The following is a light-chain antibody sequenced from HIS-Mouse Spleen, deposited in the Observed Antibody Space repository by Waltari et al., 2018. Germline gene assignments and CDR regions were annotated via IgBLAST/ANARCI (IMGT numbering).Light chain of an antibody. Sequence: QSALTQPASVSGSPGQSIPISRTGTSRDVGSYNLVSWYQQHPGKAPKLMIYEGSKRPSGVSNRFSGSKSGNTASLTISGLQAEDEADYYCCSYAGSSTWVFGGGTKLTVL. CDR3: CSYAGSSTWV. CDR1: SRDVGSYNL. J-gene: IGLJ3*02. CDR2: EGS. V-gene: IGLV2-23*01.